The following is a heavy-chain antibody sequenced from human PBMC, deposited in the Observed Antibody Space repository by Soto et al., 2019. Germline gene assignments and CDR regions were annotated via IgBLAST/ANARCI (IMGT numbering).Heavy chain of an antibody. J-gene: IGHJ5*02. V-gene: IGHV6-1*01. Sequence: SQTLSLSCAISGDSVSSNSAAWNWIRQSPSRGLEWLGRTYYRSKWYNDYAVSVKSRITINPDTSKNQFSLQLNSVTPEDTAVYYCASYYYDSSGDNWFDPWGQGTLVTVSS. D-gene: IGHD3-22*01. CDR3: ASYYYDSSGDNWFDP. CDR2: TYYRSKWYN. CDR1: GDSVSSNSAA.